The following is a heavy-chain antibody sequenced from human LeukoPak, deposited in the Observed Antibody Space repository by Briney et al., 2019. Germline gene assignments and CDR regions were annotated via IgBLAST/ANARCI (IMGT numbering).Heavy chain of an antibody. CDR2: ISGSGGST. J-gene: IGHJ5*02. CDR3: ARDWVAVAGTNWFDP. CDR1: GFTFSSYA. Sequence: TGGSLRLSCAASGFTFSSYAMSWVRQAPGKGLEWVSAISGSGGSTYYADSVKGRFTISRDNSKNSLYLQMNSLRAEDTALYYCARDWVAVAGTNWFDPWGQGTLVTVSS. D-gene: IGHD6-19*01. V-gene: IGHV3-23*01.